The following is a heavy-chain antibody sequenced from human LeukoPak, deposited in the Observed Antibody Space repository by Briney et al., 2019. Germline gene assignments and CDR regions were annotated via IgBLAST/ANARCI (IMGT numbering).Heavy chain of an antibody. D-gene: IGHD4-23*01. J-gene: IGHJ4*02. CDR3: TRRGYSSGADY. CDR2: IRGSGTTI. Sequence: GGSLRLSCAASGFSFSDYSMTWVRQAPGKGLDWVAYIRGSGTTIYYADSVKGRFTISRDNAKNSLYLQMNSLRAEDTAVYYCTRRGYSSGADYWGQGSLVTVSS. CDR1: GFSFSDYS. V-gene: IGHV3-48*01.